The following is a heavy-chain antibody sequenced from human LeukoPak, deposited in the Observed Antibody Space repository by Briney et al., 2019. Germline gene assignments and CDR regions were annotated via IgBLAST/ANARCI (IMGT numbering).Heavy chain of an antibody. J-gene: IGHJ4*02. CDR1: GFTFSSYW. CDR3: ARVGYCTNGVCFYYFDY. CDR2: INSDGSST. V-gene: IGHV3-74*01. D-gene: IGHD2-8*01. Sequence: GGSLRLSCAASGFTFSSYWMHWVRQAPGKGLVWVSRINSDGSSTSYADSVKGRFTISRDNAKNTLYLQMNSLRAEDTAVYYCARVGYCTNGVCFYYFDYWGQGTPVTVSS.